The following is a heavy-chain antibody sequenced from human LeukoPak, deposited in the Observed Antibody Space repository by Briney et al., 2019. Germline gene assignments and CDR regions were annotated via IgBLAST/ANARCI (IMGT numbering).Heavy chain of an antibody. Sequence: ASETLSLTCTVSGGSISSYYLSWIRQPPGKGLEWIGYIYYSGSTNYNPSLKSRVTISVDTSKNQFSLKLSSVTAADTAVYYCARQRGDIVVVPAAIPGFFDYWGQGTLVTVSS. J-gene: IGHJ4*02. CDR2: IYYSGST. CDR3: ARQRGDIVVVPAAIPGFFDY. CDR1: GGSISSYY. D-gene: IGHD2-2*02. V-gene: IGHV4-59*08.